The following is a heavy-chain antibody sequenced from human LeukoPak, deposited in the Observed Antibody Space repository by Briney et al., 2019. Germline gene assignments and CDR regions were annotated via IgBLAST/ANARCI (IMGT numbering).Heavy chain of an antibody. J-gene: IGHJ3*02. Sequence: GASVKVSCKASGGTFSSYAISWVRQAPGQGLEWMGGIIPIFGTANYAQKFQGRVTITADESTSTAYMELSSLRSEDTAVYYCARGGGVTPGQNDAFDIWGQGTMVTVSS. CDR3: ARGGGVTPGQNDAFDI. V-gene: IGHV1-69*13. D-gene: IGHD2-21*02. CDR2: IIPIFGTA. CDR1: GGTFSSYA.